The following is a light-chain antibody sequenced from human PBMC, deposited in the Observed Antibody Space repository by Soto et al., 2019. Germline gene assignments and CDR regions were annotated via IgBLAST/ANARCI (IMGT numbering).Light chain of an antibody. V-gene: IGKV3-15*01. J-gene: IGKJ1*01. Sequence: EIVMTQSPAPLSVSPGEIATLSCRASQSVHSNLAWYLQKPGQAPRLLIYGASTRATGIPARFNGSGSGTEFTLTISSLQSEDFAVYYCQQDNKLPQTFGQGTKVDIK. CDR3: QQDNKLPQT. CDR2: GAS. CDR1: QSVHSN.